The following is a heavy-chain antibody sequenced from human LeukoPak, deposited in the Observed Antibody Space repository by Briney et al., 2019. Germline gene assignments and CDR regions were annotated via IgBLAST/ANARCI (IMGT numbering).Heavy chain of an antibody. Sequence: GSLRLSCSASGFTFSSYAMHWVPQAPGKGLEYVSAISSNGGSTYYADSVKGRFTISRDNSKNTLYLQMSSLRAGDTAVYYCVKVGYCSSTSCYAYFDYWGQGTLVTVSS. J-gene: IGHJ4*02. D-gene: IGHD2-2*01. V-gene: IGHV3-64D*06. CDR3: VKVGYCSSTSCYAYFDY. CDR1: GFTFSSYA. CDR2: ISSNGGST.